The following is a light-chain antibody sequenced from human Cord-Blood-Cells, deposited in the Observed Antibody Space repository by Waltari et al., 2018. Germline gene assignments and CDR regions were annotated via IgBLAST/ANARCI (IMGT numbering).Light chain of an antibody. Sequence: DIQMTQSPSSLSASVGDRVNITCRASQSISSYLNWYQQKPGKATKLLIYAASSLQSGVPSRFSGSVSATDFTLNISSLQPEDFATYYCQQSYSTPYSFGHGTKLEI. CDR2: AAS. V-gene: IGKV1-39*01. CDR3: QQSYSTPYS. CDR1: QSISSY. J-gene: IGKJ2*03.